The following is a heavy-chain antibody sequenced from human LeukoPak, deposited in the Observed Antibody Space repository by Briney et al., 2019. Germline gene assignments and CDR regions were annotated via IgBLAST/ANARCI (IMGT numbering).Heavy chain of an antibody. CDR3: AKGWGGGYSFGFNYYYYVMDV. CDR1: GFTFSSYA. J-gene: IGHJ6*02. CDR2: ISGSGGST. D-gene: IGHD5-18*01. V-gene: IGHV3-23*01. Sequence: PGGSLRLSCAASGFTFSSYAMSWVRQAPGKGLEWVSAISGSGGSTYYADSVKGRFTISRDNSKNTLYLQMNSLRAEDTAVYYCAKGWGGGYSFGFNYYYYVMDVWGQGTTVTVPS.